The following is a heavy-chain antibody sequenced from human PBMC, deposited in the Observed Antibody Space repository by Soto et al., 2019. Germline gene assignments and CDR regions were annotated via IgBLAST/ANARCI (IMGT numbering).Heavy chain of an antibody. CDR1: GGTFSSYP. CDR3: ARVGHITNYGMAV. D-gene: IGHD1-26*01. V-gene: IGHV1-69*01. Sequence: QVQLVQSGAEVKKPGSSVKVSCGASGGTFSSYPINLVRQAPGQGLEWMGGIIPFFGTSNYAQKFQGRVTITADESTSTAYMELRSLRSEDTAVYYCARVGHITNYGMAVWGQGTTVTVSS. J-gene: IGHJ6*02. CDR2: IIPFFGTS.